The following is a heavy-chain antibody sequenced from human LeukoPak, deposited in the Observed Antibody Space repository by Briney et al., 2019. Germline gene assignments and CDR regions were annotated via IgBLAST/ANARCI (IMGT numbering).Heavy chain of an antibody. D-gene: IGHD6-6*01. CDR1: GYSISSGYY. CDR2: IYHSGST. J-gene: IGHJ5*02. V-gene: IGHV4-38-2*02. CDR3: ARDGLANSSLFSGFVP. Sequence: SETLSLTCAVSGYSISSGYYWGWIRQPPGKGLEWIGSIYHSGSTYYNPSLKSRVTISVDTSKNQFSLKLSSVTAADTAVYYCARDGLANSSLFSGFVPWGQGTLVTVSS.